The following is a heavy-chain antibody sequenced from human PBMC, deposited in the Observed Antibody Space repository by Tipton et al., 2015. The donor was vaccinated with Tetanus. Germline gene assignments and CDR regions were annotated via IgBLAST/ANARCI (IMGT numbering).Heavy chain of an antibody. D-gene: IGHD2-8*02. Sequence: TLSLTCTVSGDSISSGDYYWSWIRQHPGKGLEWIGYIYYSGSTNYNPSLKSRLSISVDTSKNQFSLRLSSVTAADTAVYFCARDPGGCTGSTCYRGRYYYFGMDVWGQGTTVTVSS. CDR3: ARDPGGCTGSTCYRGRYYYFGMDV. CDR2: IYYSGST. CDR1: GDSISSGDYY. J-gene: IGHJ6*02. V-gene: IGHV4-31*03.